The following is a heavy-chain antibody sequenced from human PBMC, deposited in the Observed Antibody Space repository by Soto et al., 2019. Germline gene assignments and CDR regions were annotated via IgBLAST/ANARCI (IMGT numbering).Heavy chain of an antibody. V-gene: IGHV1-69*01. J-gene: IGHJ4*02. CDR2: IIPIFGTA. D-gene: IGHD5-12*01. CDR3: ARDFRRGYSGYDKHFGY. CDR1: GGTFSSYA. Sequence: QVQLVQSGAEVKKPGSSVKVSCKASGGTFSSYAISWVRQAPGQGLEWMGGIIPIFGTANYAQKFQGSVTIPADESTSTDYMELSSLRSEDTAVYYCARDFRRGYSGYDKHFGYWGQGTLVTGSS.